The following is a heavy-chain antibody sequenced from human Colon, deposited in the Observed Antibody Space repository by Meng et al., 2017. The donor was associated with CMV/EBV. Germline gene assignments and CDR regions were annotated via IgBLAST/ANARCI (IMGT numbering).Heavy chain of an antibody. CDR2: INRDGTAR. CDR1: GSSFSNSW. V-gene: IGHV3-7*01. J-gene: IGHJ4*02. CDR3: VRILGFCSSTSCPGGDY. D-gene: IGHD2-2*01. Sequence: GESLKISCAASGSSFSNSWMIWVRRAPGKGPEWVATINRDGTARWYVDSVKGRFTISRDNAKKTLFLEVNSLRSEDTAVYYCVRILGFCSSTSCPGGDYWGQGRLVTVSS.